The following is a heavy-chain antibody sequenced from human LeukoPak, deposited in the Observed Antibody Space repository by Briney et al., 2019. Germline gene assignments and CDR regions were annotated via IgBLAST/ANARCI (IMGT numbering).Heavy chain of an antibody. J-gene: IGHJ4*02. Sequence: GGSLRLSCAASGFSFSTYSINWVRQAPGKGLEWVSYISSSGSTIYYADSVKGRFTISRDNAKNSLYLQMNSLRAEDTAVYYCARVFSLHSSGIDYWGQGTLVTVSS. CDR1: GFSFSTYS. CDR2: ISSSGSTI. V-gene: IGHV3-48*04. D-gene: IGHD1-1*01. CDR3: ARVFSLHSSGIDY.